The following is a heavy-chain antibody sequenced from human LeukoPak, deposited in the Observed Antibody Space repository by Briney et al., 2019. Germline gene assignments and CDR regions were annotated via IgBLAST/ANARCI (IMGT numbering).Heavy chain of an antibody. Sequence: SETLSLTCTVSGGTISSSSYYWGWLRQPPGKVRGRIGCNDYSVNTYYNPYLKRRVTIPVDTSKNQFSLKLRSVTAADAAVYYCARLAEQLRPKNWFVPRVQAALVTDSS. CDR3: ARLAEQLRPKNWFVP. D-gene: IGHD6-13*01. J-gene: IGHJ5*02. V-gene: IGHV4-39*01. CDR1: GGTISSSSYY. CDR2: NDYSVNT.